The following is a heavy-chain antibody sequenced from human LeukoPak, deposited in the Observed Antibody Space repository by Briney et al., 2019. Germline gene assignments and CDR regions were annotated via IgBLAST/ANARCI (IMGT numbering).Heavy chain of an antibody. V-gene: IGHV4-59*08. J-gene: IGHJ6*02. CDR1: GGSISSYY. CDR2: IYYSGST. D-gene: IGHD5-18*01. Sequence: SETLSLTCTVSGGSISSYYWSWIRQPPGKGLEWIGYIYYSGSTNYNPSLKSRVTISVDTSKNQFSLKLSSVTAADTAVYYCATSVDTAMDYHGMDVWGQGTTVTVSS. CDR3: ATSVDTAMDYHGMDV.